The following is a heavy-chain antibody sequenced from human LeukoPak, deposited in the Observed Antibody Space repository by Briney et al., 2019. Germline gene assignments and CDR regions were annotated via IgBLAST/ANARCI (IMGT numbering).Heavy chain of an antibody. D-gene: IGHD5-18*01. V-gene: IGHV1-18*01. J-gene: IGHJ4*02. CDR2: ISAYNGNT. Sequence: ASVKVSCKASGYTFTSYGISWVRQAPGQGLEWMGWISAYNGNTNYAQKLQGRVTMTTDTSTSTAYVELRSLRSEDTAVYYCATVIQLAPLDPYYFDYWGQGTLVTVSS. CDR3: ATVIQLAPLDPYYFDY. CDR1: GYTFTSYG.